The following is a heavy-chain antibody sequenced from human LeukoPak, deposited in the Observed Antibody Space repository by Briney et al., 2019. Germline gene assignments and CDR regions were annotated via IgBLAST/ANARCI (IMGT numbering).Heavy chain of an antibody. D-gene: IGHD6-13*01. CDR3: ASYIATAGRRNLDY. CDR1: GGSISSSSYY. CDR2: VYYSGST. J-gene: IGHJ4*02. V-gene: IGHV4-39*01. Sequence: SETLSLTCTVSGGSISSSSYYWGWIRQPPGKGLEWIGSVYYSGSTYYNPSLKSRVTISVDTSKNQFSLKLSSVTAADTAVYYCASYIATAGRRNLDYWGQGTLVTVSS.